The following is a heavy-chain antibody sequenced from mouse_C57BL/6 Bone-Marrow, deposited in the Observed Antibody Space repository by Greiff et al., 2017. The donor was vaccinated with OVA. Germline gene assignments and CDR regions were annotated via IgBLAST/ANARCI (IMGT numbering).Heavy chain of an antibody. CDR3: ADGYYFDY. J-gene: IGHJ2*01. CDR2: IDPSDSYT. Sequence: QVQLQQPGAELVRPGTSVKLSCKASGYTFTSYWMHWVKQRPGQGLEWIGVIDPSDSYTNYNQKFKGKATLTVDTSSSTAYMQLSSLTSEDSAVYYCADGYYFDYWGQGTTLTGSS. D-gene: IGHD2-3*01. CDR1: GYTFTSYW. V-gene: IGHV1-59*01.